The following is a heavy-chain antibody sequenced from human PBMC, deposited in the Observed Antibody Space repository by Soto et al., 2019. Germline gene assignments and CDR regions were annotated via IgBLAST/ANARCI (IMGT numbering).Heavy chain of an antibody. CDR2: IYPGDSDT. CDR1: GYSFTSYW. CDR3: ARDKGNRYYYDSSGYFSYSDMDA. Sequence: GESLKISCKGSGYSFTSYWIGWVRQMPGKGLEWMGIIYPGDSDTRYSPSFQGQVTISADKSISTAYLQWSSLKASDTAMYYCARDKGNRYYYDSSGYFSYSDMDAWGQGTTVTVSS. V-gene: IGHV5-51*01. D-gene: IGHD3-22*01. J-gene: IGHJ6*02.